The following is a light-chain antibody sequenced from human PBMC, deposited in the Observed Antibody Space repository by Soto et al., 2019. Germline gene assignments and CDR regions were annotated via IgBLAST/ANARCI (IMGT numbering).Light chain of an antibody. CDR3: QQYNNWPFS. V-gene: IGKV3-20*01. J-gene: IGKJ5*01. Sequence: EVVLTQSPGTLSLSPGERATLSCRASQSVAANYLAWYQQKRGQAPRLLIYGASSRATGIPDRFSGSGSGTDFTLTISRLEPEDFSVYYCQQYNNWPFSFGQGTRLEIK. CDR2: GAS. CDR1: QSVAANY.